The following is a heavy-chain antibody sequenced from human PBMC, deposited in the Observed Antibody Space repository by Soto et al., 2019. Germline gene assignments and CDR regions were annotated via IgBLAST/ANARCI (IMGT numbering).Heavy chain of an antibody. Sequence: PGESLKISCKGSGYSFTSYWISWVRQMPGKGLEWMGRIDPSDSYTNYSPSFQGHVTISADKSISTAYLQWSSLKASDTAMYYCARPRSTIFNSFDPWGQGTLVTVSS. D-gene: IGHD3-3*01. CDR2: IDPSDSYT. V-gene: IGHV5-10-1*01. CDR3: ARPRSTIFNSFDP. CDR1: GYSFTSYW. J-gene: IGHJ5*02.